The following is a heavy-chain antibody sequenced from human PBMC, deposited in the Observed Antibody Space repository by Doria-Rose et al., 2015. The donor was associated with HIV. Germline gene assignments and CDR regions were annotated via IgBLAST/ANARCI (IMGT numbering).Heavy chain of an antibody. V-gene: IGHV1-24*01. CDR3: ATGLLVRGVIVTFGFDF. Sequence: QVQLVQSGAEVKKPGASVKVSCKVSGYTLTELSMHRVRQVPGKGLEWMGGFDPEDGETIYAQKFQGRVRMTEDTSTDTAYMELSSLTSEDTAVYYCATGLLVRGVIVTFGFDFWGQGTLVSVSS. CDR1: GYTLTELS. D-gene: IGHD3-10*01. J-gene: IGHJ4*02. CDR2: FDPEDGET.